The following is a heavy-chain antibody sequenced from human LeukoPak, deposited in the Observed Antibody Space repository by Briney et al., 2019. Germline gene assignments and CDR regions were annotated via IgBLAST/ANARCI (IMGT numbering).Heavy chain of an antibody. D-gene: IGHD6-6*01. CDR1: GGSISSSNW. Sequence: PSGTLSLTCAVSGGSISSSNWWSWVRQPPGKGLEWIGEIYHSGSTNYNPSLESRVTISVDTSKNQFSLKLTSLTAADTAVYYCAREGQQLVPPFDYWGQGTLVTVPS. CDR3: AREGQQLVPPFDY. J-gene: IGHJ4*02. V-gene: IGHV4-4*02. CDR2: IYHSGST.